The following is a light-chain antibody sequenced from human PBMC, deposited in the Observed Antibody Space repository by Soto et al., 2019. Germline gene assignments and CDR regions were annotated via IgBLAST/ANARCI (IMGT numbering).Light chain of an antibody. Sequence: QSALTQPASVSGSPGQSITISCTGTSSDVGGYNYVSWYQQHPGKAPKLMIYEVSNRPSGVSNRFSGSKSGNTASLTISGLQAEDDADYYCSSYTSSSTVVFGGRTKLTVL. J-gene: IGLJ2*01. CDR2: EVS. CDR1: SSDVGGYNY. CDR3: SSYTSSSTVV. V-gene: IGLV2-14*01.